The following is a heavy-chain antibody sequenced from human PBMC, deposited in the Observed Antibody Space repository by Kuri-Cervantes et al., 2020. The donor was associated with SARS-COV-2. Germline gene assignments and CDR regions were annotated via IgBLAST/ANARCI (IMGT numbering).Heavy chain of an antibody. CDR3: ARSGYYSRGVTYYYMDV. J-gene: IGHJ6*03. V-gene: IGHV4-61*05. CDR1: GGSISSSSYY. D-gene: IGHD3-22*01. CDR2: IYYSGST. Sequence: SETLSLTCTVSGGSISSSSYYWGWIRQPPGKGLEWIGYIYYSGSTNYNPSLKSRVTISVDTSKNQFSLKLSSVTAADSAVYYCARSGYYSRGVTYYYMDVWDKGTTVTVSS.